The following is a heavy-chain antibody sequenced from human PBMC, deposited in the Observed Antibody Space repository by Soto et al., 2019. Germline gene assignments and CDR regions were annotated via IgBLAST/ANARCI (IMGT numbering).Heavy chain of an antibody. D-gene: IGHD2-2*01. V-gene: IGHV1-18*01. CDR2: ISAYNGNT. Sequence: GASVKVSCKASGYTFTSYGISWVRQAPGQGLEWMGWISAYNGNTNYAQKLQGRVTMTTDTSTSTAYMELRSLRSDDTAVYYCARACSSTSCLNWFAPWGQGTLVTVSS. J-gene: IGHJ5*02. CDR1: GYTFTSYG. CDR3: ARACSSTSCLNWFAP.